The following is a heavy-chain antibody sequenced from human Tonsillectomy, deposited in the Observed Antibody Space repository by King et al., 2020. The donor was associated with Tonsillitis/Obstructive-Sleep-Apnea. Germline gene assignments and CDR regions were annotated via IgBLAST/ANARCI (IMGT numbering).Heavy chain of an antibody. D-gene: IGHD2-2*01. CDR3: AREYCSNTSFYSDY. CDR2: IYFSGSS. J-gene: IGHJ4*02. V-gene: IGHV4-59*08. Sequence: QLQESGPGLVKPSETLSLTCTVSGGSISSYYWSWIRQSPGKGLEWIGYIYFSGSSNFNPSLKSRVTISIDTSKNQFSLKLSSVTAADTAMYYCAREYCSNTSFYSDYWGQGTLVTVSS. CDR1: GGSISSYY.